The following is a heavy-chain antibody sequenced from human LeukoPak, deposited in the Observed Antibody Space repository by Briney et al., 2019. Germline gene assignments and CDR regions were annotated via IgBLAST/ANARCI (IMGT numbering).Heavy chain of an antibody. Sequence: ASVKVSCKASGYTFTSYDINWVRQATGQGLEWMGWRNPNSGSTGYAQKFQGRVTITRNTSISTAYMELSGLRSEDTAVYYCAGGRSTGYPYYFEYWGQGTLVTVSS. V-gene: IGHV1-8*03. J-gene: IGHJ4*02. CDR1: GYTFTSYD. CDR3: AGGRSTGYPYYFEY. CDR2: RNPNSGST. D-gene: IGHD5-12*01.